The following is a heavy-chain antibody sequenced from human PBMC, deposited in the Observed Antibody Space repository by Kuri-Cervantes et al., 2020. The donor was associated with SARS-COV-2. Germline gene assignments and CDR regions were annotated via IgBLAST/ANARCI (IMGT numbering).Heavy chain of an antibody. J-gene: IGHJ5*02. CDR3: ARDRGRIAAAGIGWFDP. V-gene: IGHV4-31*03. CDR1: GGSISSDAYY. CDR2: IYYSGNT. D-gene: IGHD6-13*01. Sequence: SETLSLTCTVSGGSISSDAYYWSWIRQPPGKGLEWIGYIYYSGNTLYNPSLKSRLTISVDTSKKQFSLNLSSVTAADTAVYYCARDRGRIAAAGIGWFDPWGQGTLVTVSS.